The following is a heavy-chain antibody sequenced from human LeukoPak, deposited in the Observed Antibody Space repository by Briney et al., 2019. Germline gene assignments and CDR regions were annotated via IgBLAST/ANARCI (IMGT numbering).Heavy chain of an antibody. CDR3: ARGLSQQPINWFDA. J-gene: IGHJ5*02. V-gene: IGHV3-74*01. CDR2: LNNDGSST. D-gene: IGHD6-13*01. CDR1: GFTFSTHW. Sequence: PGGSLRLSCAASGFTFSTHWMHWVRQAPGKGLVWVSRLNNDGSSTTYADSVKGRFTISRDNAQNTLYLQMNSLRAEDTAVYYCARGLSQQPINWFDAWGQGTPVTVSS.